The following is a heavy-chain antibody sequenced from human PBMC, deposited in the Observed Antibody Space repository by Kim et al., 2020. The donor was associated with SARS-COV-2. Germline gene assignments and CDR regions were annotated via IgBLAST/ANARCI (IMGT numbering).Heavy chain of an antibody. CDR1: GGSISSYY. Sequence: SETLSLTCTVSGGSISSYYWSWIRQPPGKGLEWIGYIYYSGSTNYNPSLKSRVTISVDTSKNQFSLKLSSVTAADTAVYYCARTRTTFPHYYYGMDVWV. CDR3: ARTRTTFPHYYYGMDV. CDR2: IYYSGST. V-gene: IGHV4-59*13. J-gene: IGHJ6*02. D-gene: IGHD1-7*01.